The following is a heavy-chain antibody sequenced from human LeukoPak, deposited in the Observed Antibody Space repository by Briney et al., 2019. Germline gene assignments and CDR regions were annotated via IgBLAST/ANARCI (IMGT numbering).Heavy chain of an antibody. CDR2: INHSGST. CDR1: GGSFSGYY. V-gene: IGHV4-34*01. D-gene: IGHD6-19*01. CDR3: ARGGGSGWYCDY. J-gene: IGHJ4*02. Sequence: PSETLSLTCAVYGGSFSGYYWSWIRQPPGKGLEWIGEINHSGSTNYNPSLKSRVTISVDTSKNQFSLKPSSVTAADTAVYYCARGGGSGWYCDYWAQGTLVTVSS.